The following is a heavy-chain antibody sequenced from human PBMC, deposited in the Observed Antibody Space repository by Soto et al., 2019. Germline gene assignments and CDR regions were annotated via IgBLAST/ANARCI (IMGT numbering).Heavy chain of an antibody. J-gene: IGHJ6*02. CDR2: IKSKADAEKT. D-gene: IGHD3-10*01. CDR1: GFTFSNAW. V-gene: IGHV3-15*01. Sequence: PGGSLRLSCAGSGFTFSNAWLSWVRQVPGKGLEWVGRIKSKADAEKTDYGAPVKGRFTISRDDSKNTVYLQMNSLKTKDTGVYYCTTAWGVIIVNYYYYGMDVWGQGTTVTVSS. CDR3: TTAWGVIIVNYYYYGMDV.